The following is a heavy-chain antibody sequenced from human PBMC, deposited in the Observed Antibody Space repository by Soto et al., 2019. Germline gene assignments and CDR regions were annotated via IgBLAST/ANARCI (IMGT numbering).Heavy chain of an antibody. CDR3: ARATDCSGGSCYSYYFDY. CDR1: GFTVSSNY. Sequence: PGGSLRLSCAASGFTVSSNYMSWVRQAPGKGLEWVSVIYSGGSTYYADSVKGRFTISRDNSKNTLYLQMNSLRAEDTAVYCCARATDCSGGSCYSYYFDYWGQGTLVTVSS. D-gene: IGHD2-15*01. V-gene: IGHV3-53*01. J-gene: IGHJ4*02. CDR2: IYSGGST.